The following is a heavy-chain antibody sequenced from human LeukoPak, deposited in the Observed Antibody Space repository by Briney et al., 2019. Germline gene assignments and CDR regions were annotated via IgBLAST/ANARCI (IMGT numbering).Heavy chain of an antibody. V-gene: IGHV3-48*01. CDR3: ARSSSSWYPYHYDYYGMDV. Sequence: GGSLRLSCAASGFTFSSYSMNWVRQAPGKGLEWVSYISSSSSTIYYADSVKGRFTISRDNAKNSLYLQMNSLRAEDTAVYYCARSSSSWYPYHYDYYGMDVWGQGTTVTVSS. CDR2: ISSSSSTI. D-gene: IGHD6-13*01. J-gene: IGHJ6*02. CDR1: GFTFSSYS.